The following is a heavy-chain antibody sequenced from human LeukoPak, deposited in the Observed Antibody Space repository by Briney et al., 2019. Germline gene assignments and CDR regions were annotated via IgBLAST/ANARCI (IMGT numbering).Heavy chain of an antibody. CDR3: ARLWALYCSSTSCFDY. CDR2: INHSGST. Sequence: SQTLSLTCAVYGGSFSGYYWSWIRQPPGKGLEWIGEINHSGSTNYNPSLKSRVTISVDTSKNQFSLKLSSVTAADTAVYYCARLWALYCSSTSCFDYWGQGTLVTVSS. D-gene: IGHD2-2*01. CDR1: GGSFSGYY. V-gene: IGHV4-34*01. J-gene: IGHJ4*02.